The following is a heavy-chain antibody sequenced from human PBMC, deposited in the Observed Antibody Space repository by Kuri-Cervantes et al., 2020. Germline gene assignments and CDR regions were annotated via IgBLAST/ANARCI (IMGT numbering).Heavy chain of an antibody. D-gene: IGHD3-16*01. Sequence: ASVKVSCKASGYTFTSYAMHWVRQAPGQRLEWMGWINAGNGNTKYSQKFQGRVTITRDTSASTAYMELSSLRSEDTAVYYCARNKVPGGMGYYYYYMDVWGKGTTVTVSS. CDR2: INAGNGNT. V-gene: IGHV1-3*01. CDR3: ARNKVPGGMGYYYYYMDV. J-gene: IGHJ6*03. CDR1: GYTFTSYA.